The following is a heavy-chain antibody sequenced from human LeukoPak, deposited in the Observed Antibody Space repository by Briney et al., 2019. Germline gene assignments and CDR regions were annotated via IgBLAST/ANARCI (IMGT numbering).Heavy chain of an antibody. J-gene: IGHJ6*03. D-gene: IGHD6-6*01. CDR3: ARDFRLAARAYYYYYMDV. Sequence: SETLSLSCTVSGGSISSYCWSWIRQPPGKGLEWIGRIYTSGSTNYNPSLKSRVTMSVDTSKNQFSLKLSSVTGADTAVYYCARDFRLAARAYYYYYMDVWGKGTTVTVSS. CDR2: IYTSGST. CDR1: GGSISSYC. V-gene: IGHV4-4*07.